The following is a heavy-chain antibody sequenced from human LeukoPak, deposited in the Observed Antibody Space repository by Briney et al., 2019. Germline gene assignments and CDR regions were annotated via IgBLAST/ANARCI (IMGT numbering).Heavy chain of an antibody. D-gene: IGHD3-22*01. J-gene: IGHJ4*02. CDR3: ARSASYYDSSGYLDY. CDR1: GGSISSYY. CDR2: IYYSGST. V-gene: IGHV4-59*08. Sequence: PSETLSLTCTVSGGSISSYYWSWIRQPPGKGLEWIGYIYYSGSTNYNPSLKSRVTISVDTSKNQFSLKLSSVTAADTAVYYCARSASYYDSSGYLDYWGQGTLVTVSS.